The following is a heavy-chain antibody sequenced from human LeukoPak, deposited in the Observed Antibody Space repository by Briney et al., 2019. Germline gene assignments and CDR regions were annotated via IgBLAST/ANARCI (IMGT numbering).Heavy chain of an antibody. J-gene: IGHJ5*02. D-gene: IGHD2-21*01. Sequence: GESLKISCKGSGYSFTSYWIGWVRQMPGKGLEWMGIIYPGDSDTRYSPSFQGQVTISADKSISTAYLQWSSLKASDTAMYYCARLPFCGGDCYPNWFDPWGQGTLVTVSS. V-gene: IGHV5-51*01. CDR2: IYPGDSDT. CDR3: ARLPFCGGDCYPNWFDP. CDR1: GYSFTSYW.